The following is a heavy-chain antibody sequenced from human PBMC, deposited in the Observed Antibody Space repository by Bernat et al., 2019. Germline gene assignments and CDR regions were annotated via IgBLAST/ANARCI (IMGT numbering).Heavy chain of an antibody. V-gene: IGHV3-33*01. CDR1: GFTFSSYG. CDR2: IWYDGSNK. J-gene: IGHJ4*02. Sequence: QVQLVESGGGVVQPGRSLRLSCAASGFTFSSYGMHWVRQAPGKGLEWVAVIWYDGSNKYYADSVKGRFTISRDNSKNTLDLQMNSLRAEDTAVYYCARDLGSPYSGSYYLTYDYWGQGTLVTVSS. CDR3: ARDLGSPYSGSYYLTYDY. D-gene: IGHD1-26*01.